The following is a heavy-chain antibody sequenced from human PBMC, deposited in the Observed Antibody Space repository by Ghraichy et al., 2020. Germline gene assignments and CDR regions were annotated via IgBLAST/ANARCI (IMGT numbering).Heavy chain of an antibody. V-gene: IGHV1-69*13. Sequence: SVKVSCKASGGTFSSYAISWVRQAPGQGLEWMGGIIPIFGTANYAQKFQGRVTITADESTSTAYMELSSLRSEDTAVYYCALRLGELSFFPFYYYYGMDVWGQGTTVTVSS. CDR3: ALRLGELSFFPFYYYYGMDV. D-gene: IGHD3-16*02. CDR2: IIPIFGTA. CDR1: GGTFSSYA. J-gene: IGHJ6*02.